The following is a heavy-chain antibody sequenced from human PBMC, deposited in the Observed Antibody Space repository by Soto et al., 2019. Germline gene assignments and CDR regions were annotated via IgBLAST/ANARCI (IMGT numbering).Heavy chain of an antibody. CDR2: IIPIFGSA. Sequence: SVKVSCKASGVTFSSSAINWVRQAPGERPEWMGGIIPIFGSASYAPKFQGRVTITADESTTTAYMDMSSLRSEDTAVYYCARSTNDSSGSDYFDYWGQGTLVTVSS. D-gene: IGHD3-22*01. V-gene: IGHV1-69*13. CDR3: ARSTNDSSGSDYFDY. CDR1: GVTFSSSA. J-gene: IGHJ4*02.